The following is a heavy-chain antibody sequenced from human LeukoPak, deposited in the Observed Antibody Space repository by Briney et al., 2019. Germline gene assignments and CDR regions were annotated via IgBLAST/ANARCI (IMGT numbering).Heavy chain of an antibody. D-gene: IGHD3-3*01. CDR3: ARQRFLEWFLPNNWFDP. Sequence: ASVKVSCKVSGYTLTELSMHWVRQAPGKGLEWMGGFDPEDGETIYAQKFQGRVTMTEDTSTDTAYMELSSLRSEDTAVYYCARQRFLEWFLPNNWFDPWGQGTLVTVSS. CDR1: GYTLTELS. CDR2: FDPEDGET. V-gene: IGHV1-24*01. J-gene: IGHJ5*02.